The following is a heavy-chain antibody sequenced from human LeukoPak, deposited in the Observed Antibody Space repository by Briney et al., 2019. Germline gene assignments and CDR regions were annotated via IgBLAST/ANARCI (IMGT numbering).Heavy chain of an antibody. J-gene: IGHJ4*02. CDR1: GFTFSSYS. Sequence: GGSLRLSCAASGFTFSSYSMNWVRQAPGKGLEWVSSISSSSSYIYYADSVKGRFTISRDNAKNSLYLQMNSLRAEDTAVYYCARSRGAVAGLYYFDYWGQGTLVTVSS. D-gene: IGHD6-19*01. V-gene: IGHV3-21*01. CDR3: ARSRGAVAGLYYFDY. CDR2: ISSSSSYI.